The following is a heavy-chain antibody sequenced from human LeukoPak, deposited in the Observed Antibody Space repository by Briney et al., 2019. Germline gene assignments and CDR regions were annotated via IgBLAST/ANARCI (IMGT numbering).Heavy chain of an antibody. J-gene: IGHJ4*02. V-gene: IGHV3-15*01. CDR2: IKCKGDGETT. CDR3: ATDLGLTMIRGVIVH. D-gene: IGHD3-10*01. Sequence: PGGSLRLSCAGSGFTFTNAWMTWVRQAPGKGLEWVGRIKCKGDGETTDYAAPVKGRFTMSRDDSKATLYLQMNILEAEDTAVYYCATDLGLTMIRGVIVHWGQGALVTVSS. CDR1: GFTFTNAW.